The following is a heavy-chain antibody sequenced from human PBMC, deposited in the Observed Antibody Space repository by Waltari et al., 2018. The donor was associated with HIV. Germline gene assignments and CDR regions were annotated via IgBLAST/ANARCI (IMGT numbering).Heavy chain of an antibody. Sequence: QLQLQESGPGLVKPSETLSLTCTVPGGSISSSSYYWGWIRQPPGKGLEWIGSIYYSGSIYYNPSHKSRVTISVDTSKNQFSLKLSSVTAADTAVYYCARGRYLLYDAFDIWGQGTMVTVSS. CDR2: IYYSGSI. CDR3: ARGRYLLYDAFDI. V-gene: IGHV4-39*07. D-gene: IGHD1-20*01. J-gene: IGHJ3*02. CDR1: GGSISSSSYY.